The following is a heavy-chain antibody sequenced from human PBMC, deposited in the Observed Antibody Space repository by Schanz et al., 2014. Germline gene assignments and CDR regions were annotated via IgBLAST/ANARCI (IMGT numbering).Heavy chain of an antibody. CDR3: ARGTDWNLHY. Sequence: EVQLLESGGGLVQPGGSLRLSCAASGFTFSSYAMSWVRQAPGKGLEWVSGISGSGGTTHYADSVEGRFTVSRDSGQNSLYLQMNSLRAGDTAVYYCARGTDWNLHYWGQGALVTVSS. CDR1: GFTFSSYA. J-gene: IGHJ4*02. CDR2: ISGSGGTT. D-gene: IGHD1-1*01. V-gene: IGHV3-23*01.